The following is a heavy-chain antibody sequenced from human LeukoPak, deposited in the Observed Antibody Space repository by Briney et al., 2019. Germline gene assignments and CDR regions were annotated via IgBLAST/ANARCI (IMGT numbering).Heavy chain of an antibody. Sequence: SETLSLTCTVSGGSISSSSYYWGWIRQPPGRGLEWIGSIYYSGSTYYNPSLKSRVTMSVDTSKNQFSLKLSSVTAADTAVYYCARLSTVTTSFDYWGQGTLVTVSS. V-gene: IGHV4-39*07. CDR2: IYYSGST. J-gene: IGHJ4*02. CDR1: GGSISSSSYY. D-gene: IGHD4-17*01. CDR3: ARLSTVTTSFDY.